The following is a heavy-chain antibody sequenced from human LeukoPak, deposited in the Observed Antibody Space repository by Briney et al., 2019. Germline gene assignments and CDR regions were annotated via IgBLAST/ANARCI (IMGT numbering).Heavy chain of an antibody. CDR3: ARAAYDSSGYLTL. D-gene: IGHD3-22*01. V-gene: IGHV3-33*01. Sequence: GGSLRLSCAASGFTFSSYGMHWVRQAPGKGLEWVAVIWYDGTNRYYADSVKGRFTISRDNSKNTLFLQMNILRAEDTAVYYCARAAYDSSGYLTLWGQGTLVAVSS. J-gene: IGHJ4*02. CDR1: GFTFSSYG. CDR2: IWYDGTNR.